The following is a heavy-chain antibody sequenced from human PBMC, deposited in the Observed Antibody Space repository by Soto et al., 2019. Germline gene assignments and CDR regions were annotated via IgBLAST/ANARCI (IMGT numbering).Heavy chain of an antibody. J-gene: IGHJ6*02. CDR3: AKGDSSSHYYGMDV. Sequence: EVQLVESGGGLVQPGRSLRLSCAASGFTFDDYAMHWVRQAPGKGLEWVSGISWNSGSIGYADSVKGRFTISRDNAKNSLYLQMNSLRAEDTALYYCAKGDSSSHYYGMDVWGQGTTATVSS. CDR1: GFTFDDYA. V-gene: IGHV3-9*01. D-gene: IGHD6-6*01. CDR2: ISWNSGSI.